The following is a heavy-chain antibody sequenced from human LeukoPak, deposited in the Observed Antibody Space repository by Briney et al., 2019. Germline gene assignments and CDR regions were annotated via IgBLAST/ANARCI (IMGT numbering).Heavy chain of an antibody. V-gene: IGHV3-23*01. CDR3: AKDLRPYCSGGSCYSADY. Sequence: GGSLRLSCAASGFTFSSYAMSWVRQAPGKGLEWVSAISGSGGSTYYADSVKGRFTISRDNSKNTLYLQMNSLRAEDTAVYYCAKDLRPYCSGGSCYSADYWGQGTLVTVSS. J-gene: IGHJ4*02. D-gene: IGHD2-15*01. CDR2: ISGSGGST. CDR1: GFTFSSYA.